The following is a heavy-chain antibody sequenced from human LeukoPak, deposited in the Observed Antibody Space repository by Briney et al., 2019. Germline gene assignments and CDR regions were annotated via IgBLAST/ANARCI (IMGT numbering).Heavy chain of an antibody. CDR3: AREGQDYSLDY. D-gene: IGHD2-15*01. CDR2: ISGSGSTI. J-gene: IGHJ4*02. CDR1: GFTFSSYE. V-gene: IGHV3-48*03. Sequence: GGSLRLSCAASGFTFSSYEMNWVRQAPGKGLEWISYISGSGSTIYYADSVKGRFTIYRDNAKNSLYLQMNSLRAEDTAVYYCAREGQDYSLDYWGQGTLVTVSS.